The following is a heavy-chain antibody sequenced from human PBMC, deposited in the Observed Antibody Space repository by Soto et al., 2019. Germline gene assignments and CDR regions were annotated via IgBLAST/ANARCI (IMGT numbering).Heavy chain of an antibody. J-gene: IGHJ5*02. CDR3: ARDLRYSGSYFKVTGFDP. D-gene: IGHD1-26*01. CDR2: IIPIFGTA. V-gene: IGHV1-69*13. Sequence: SVKVSCKXSGGTFSSYAISWVRQAPGQGLEWMGGIIPIFGTANYAQKFQGRVTITADESTSTAYMELSSLRSEDTAVYYCARDLRYSGSYFKVTGFDPWGQGTLVTVSS. CDR1: GGTFSSYA.